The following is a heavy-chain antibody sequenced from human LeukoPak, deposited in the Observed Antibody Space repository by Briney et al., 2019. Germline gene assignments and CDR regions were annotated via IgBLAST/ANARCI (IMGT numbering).Heavy chain of an antibody. D-gene: IGHD6-19*01. Sequence: SVKVSCKASGGTFSSYAISWVRQAPGQGLEWMGGIIPIFGTANYAQKFQGRVTITTDESTSTAYMELNSLRAEDTAVYYCAKDGAQWLVRGAFDIWGQGTMVTVSS. CDR1: GGTFSSYA. CDR3: AKDGAQWLVRGAFDI. V-gene: IGHV1-69*05. J-gene: IGHJ3*02. CDR2: IIPIFGTA.